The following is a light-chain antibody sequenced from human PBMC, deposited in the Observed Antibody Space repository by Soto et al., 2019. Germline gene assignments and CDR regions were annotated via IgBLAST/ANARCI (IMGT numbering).Light chain of an antibody. J-gene: IGLJ3*02. CDR3: SSFTSSSTLVM. V-gene: IGLV2-14*03. Sequence: QSVLTQPASVSGSPGQSITISCTGTSSDIGGYDYVSWYQHHPGKAPTLLIYAVTNRPSGVSNRFSGSKSGNTASLAISGLQAEDEADYYCSSFTSSSTLVMFGGGTKLTVL. CDR2: AVT. CDR1: SSDIGGYDY.